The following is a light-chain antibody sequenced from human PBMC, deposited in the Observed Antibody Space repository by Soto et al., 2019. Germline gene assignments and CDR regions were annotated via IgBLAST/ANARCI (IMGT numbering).Light chain of an antibody. V-gene: IGKV3-11*01. CDR2: DAS. J-gene: IGKJ4*01. CDR1: QSVSSY. Sequence: EIVLTQSPATLSLSPGEIATLSCRASQSVSSYLAWYQQKPGQPPRLVIYDASNRATGIPARFSGSGSGTEFTLTISSLEPEDFAVYYCQQRSNWPLNCGGGTKVEIK. CDR3: QQRSNWPLN.